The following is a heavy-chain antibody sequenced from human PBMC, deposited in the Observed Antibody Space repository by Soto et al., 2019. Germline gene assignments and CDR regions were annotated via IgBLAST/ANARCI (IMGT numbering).Heavy chain of an antibody. CDR3: TRGVGPSSTYFWFYS. J-gene: IGHJ5*01. V-gene: IGHV4-34*01. CDR1: GGSFGGYY. Sequence: SETLSLTCGISGGSFGGYYWTWIRQPPGKGLEWIGEVNYSGRPNYNPSLKSRVTVSLDMTNNSFSLTLNSVTAADTAFYYCTRGVGPSSTYFWFYSWGQRPLVTVSS. D-gene: IGHD6-13*01. CDR2: VNYSGRP.